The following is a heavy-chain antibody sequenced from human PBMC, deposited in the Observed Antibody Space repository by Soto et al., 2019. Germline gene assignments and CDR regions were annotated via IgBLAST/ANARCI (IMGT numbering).Heavy chain of an antibody. J-gene: IGHJ4*02. CDR1: GGSVRSGSYY. CDR2: IYQSGTT. D-gene: IGHD3-22*01. V-gene: IGHV4-61*01. Sequence: SETLSLTCSVSGGSVRSGSYYWTWIRQPPGKGLEWIGYIYQSGTTNYNASLKSRVTVSIDTSKNQFFLKLNSVTAADTAVYYCARDSSGRHDYWGQGTLVTVSS. CDR3: ARDSSGRHDY.